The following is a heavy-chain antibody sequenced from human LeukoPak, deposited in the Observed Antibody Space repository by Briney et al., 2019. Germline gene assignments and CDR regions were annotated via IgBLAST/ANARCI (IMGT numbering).Heavy chain of an antibody. CDR3: AKDPGSGSCPFDY. CDR2: ISYDGSNK. CDR1: GFTFSSYG. J-gene: IGHJ4*02. D-gene: IGHD1-26*01. Sequence: PGRSLRLSCAASGFTFSSYGMHWVRQAPGKGLEWVAVISYDGSNKYYADSVKGRFTISRDNSKNTLYLQMNSLRAEDTAVYYCAKDPGSGSCPFDYWGQGTLVTVSS. V-gene: IGHV3-30*18.